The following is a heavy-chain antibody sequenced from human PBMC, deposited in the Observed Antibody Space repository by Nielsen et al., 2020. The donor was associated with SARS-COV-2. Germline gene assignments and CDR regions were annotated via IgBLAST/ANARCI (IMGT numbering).Heavy chain of an antibody. J-gene: IGHJ6*04. V-gene: IGHV3-21*01. D-gene: IGHD5-18*01. CDR1: GFRFTSYT. Sequence: GESLKISCAASGFRFTSYTMNWVRQAPGKGLEWVSSISSSSSYIYYADSVKGRFTISRDNAKNSLYLQMNSLRAEDTAVYYCARVRAGIQLWTMQEMDVWGKGTTVTVSS. CDR3: ARVRAGIQLWTMQEMDV. CDR2: ISSSSSYI.